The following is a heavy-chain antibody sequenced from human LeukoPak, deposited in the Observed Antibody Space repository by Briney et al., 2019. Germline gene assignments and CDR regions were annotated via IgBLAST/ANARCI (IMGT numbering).Heavy chain of an antibody. D-gene: IGHD3-10*01. CDR1: GGSISSYY. J-gene: IGHJ4*02. CDR3: ARDFPSGFGSYYFDY. V-gene: IGHV4-4*07. CDR2: IYTSGST. Sequence: SETLSPTCTVSGGSISSYYWSWIRQPAGKGLEWIGRIYTSGSTNYNPSLKSRVTMSVDTSKNQFSLKLSSVTAADTAVYYCARDFPSGFGSYYFDYWGQGTLVTVSS.